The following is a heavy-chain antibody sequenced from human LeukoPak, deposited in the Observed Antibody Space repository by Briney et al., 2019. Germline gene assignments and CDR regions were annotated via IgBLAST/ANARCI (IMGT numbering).Heavy chain of an antibody. D-gene: IGHD2-8*01. J-gene: IGHJ4*02. CDR1: GYSISSGYF. Sequence: PSETLSLTCTVSGYSISSGYFWGWIRQPPGKGLEWIGTIYHSGSTYYNPSLKSRVTISVDTSKNQFSLKLSSVTAADTAVYYCARDNGAYYLDYWGQGTLVTVSS. CDR3: ARDNGAYYLDY. V-gene: IGHV4-38-2*02. CDR2: IYHSGST.